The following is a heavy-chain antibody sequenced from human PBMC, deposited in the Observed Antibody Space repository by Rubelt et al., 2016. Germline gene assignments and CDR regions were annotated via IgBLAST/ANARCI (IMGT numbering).Heavy chain of an antibody. Sequence: EVQLVESGGGLVNPGGSLRLSCAASGFTFSSYAMSWVRQAPGKGLEWVSSISGSGGSTYYPDSVKGRFTISRDNSKNTLALQMNSLRAEDTAVYYCARRVADGYLDNWGQGTLVTVSS. CDR3: ARRVADGYLDN. CDR1: GFTFSSYA. CDR2: ISGSGGST. V-gene: IGHV3-23*04. J-gene: IGHJ4*02. D-gene: IGHD2-21*01.